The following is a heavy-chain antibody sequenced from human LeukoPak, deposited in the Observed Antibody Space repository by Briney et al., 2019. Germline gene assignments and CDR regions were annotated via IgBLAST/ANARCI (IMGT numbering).Heavy chain of an antibody. CDR2: ISSSGSTI. J-gene: IGHJ4*02. V-gene: IGHV3-48*03. Sequence: PGGSLRLSCAASGFTFSSYEMNWVRQAPGKGLEWVSYISSSGSTIYYADSVEGRFTISRDNAKNSLYLQMNSLRAEDTAVYCCARDLWFGESIRGYWGQGTLVTVSS. CDR1: GFTFSSYE. CDR3: ARDLWFGESIRGY. D-gene: IGHD3-10*01.